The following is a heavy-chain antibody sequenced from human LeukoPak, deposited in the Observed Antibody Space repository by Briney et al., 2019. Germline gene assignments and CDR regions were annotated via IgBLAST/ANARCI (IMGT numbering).Heavy chain of an antibody. CDR3: ARADYGDYAHGWFDP. Sequence: SSVKVSCKASGGTFSSYAISWVRRAPGQGLEWMGGIIPIFGTANYAQKFQGRVTITTDESTSTAYMELSSLRSEDTAVYYCARADYGDYAHGWFDPWGQGTLVTVSS. V-gene: IGHV1-69*05. J-gene: IGHJ5*02. CDR1: GGTFSSYA. CDR2: IIPIFGTA. D-gene: IGHD4-17*01.